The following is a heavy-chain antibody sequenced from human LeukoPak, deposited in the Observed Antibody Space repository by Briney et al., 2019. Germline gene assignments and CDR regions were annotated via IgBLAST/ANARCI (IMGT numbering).Heavy chain of an antibody. J-gene: IGHJ4*02. CDR1: GFTFSGHW. CDR2: IKQDGSEK. V-gene: IGHV3-7*01. Sequence: PGGSLRLSCAASGFTFSGHWMSWVRQSPGMGLEWVANIKQDGSEKYYVDSVKGRFIISRDNAKNSLYLQMNSLRAEDTAVYYCARDDWGPGDYWGQGTLVTVSS. D-gene: IGHD2-21*01. CDR3: ARDDWGPGDY.